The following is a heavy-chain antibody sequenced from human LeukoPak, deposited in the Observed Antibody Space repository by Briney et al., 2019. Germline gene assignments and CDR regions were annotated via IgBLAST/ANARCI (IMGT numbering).Heavy chain of an antibody. CDR1: RFTFRDHC. CDR2: IISSGSDT. J-gene: IGHJ4*02. D-gene: IGHD4-17*01. Sequence: TGGSLRLSCAASRFTFRDHCMSWIRQPPGKGLEYVTYIISSGSDTYYSDSVKGRFTVSSDNAKDSLFLQMNSLRAEDTAVYYCATAPTEDGDGSSPGYWGQGTLVTVSS. V-gene: IGHV3-11*04. CDR3: ATAPTEDGDGSSPGY.